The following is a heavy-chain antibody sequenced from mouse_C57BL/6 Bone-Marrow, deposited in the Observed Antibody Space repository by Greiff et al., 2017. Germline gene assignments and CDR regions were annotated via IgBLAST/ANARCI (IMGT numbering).Heavy chain of an antibody. V-gene: IGHV2-5*01. J-gene: IGHJ3*01. CDR1: GFSLTSYG. Sequence: VQLQQSGPGLVQPSQSLSITCTASGFSLTSYGVHWVRQSPGKGLEWLGVIWRGGSTDYNAAFMSRLSITKDNSKSQVFFKMNSLQADDTAIYYCAKTFYGNRAWFAYWGQGTLVTVSA. D-gene: IGHD2-10*01. CDR2: IWRGGST. CDR3: AKTFYGNRAWFAY.